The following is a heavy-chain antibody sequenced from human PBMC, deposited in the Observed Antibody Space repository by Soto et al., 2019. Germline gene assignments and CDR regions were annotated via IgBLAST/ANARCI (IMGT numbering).Heavy chain of an antibody. J-gene: IGHJ5*02. D-gene: IGHD3-22*01. Sequence: GESLKISCEGSGYSFRNYWIGWVRQVPGTGLEWVGIIYPGDSDTIYNPSFQGHVIISADKSISTAYLQWSSMKASDTAMYYCARFSAPPTLTYYYDSSGLYWFDPWGQGTLVTVSS. CDR1: GYSFRNYW. V-gene: IGHV5-51*01. CDR2: IYPGDSDT. CDR3: ARFSAPPTLTYYYDSSGLYWFDP.